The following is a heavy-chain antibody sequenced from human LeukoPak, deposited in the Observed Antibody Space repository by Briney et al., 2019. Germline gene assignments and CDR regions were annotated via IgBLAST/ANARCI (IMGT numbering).Heavy chain of an antibody. D-gene: IGHD1-26*01. Sequence: GGSLRLSCAASGFTFSDHYMDWVRQAPGKGLEWVGRIRNKANSYTTEYAASVKGRFTISRDDLKNSLYLQMNSLKTEDTAVYYCARASYTSGNYQYYFDYWGQGTLVTVSS. CDR1: GFTFSDHY. V-gene: IGHV3-72*01. J-gene: IGHJ4*02. CDR2: IRNKANSYTT. CDR3: ARASYTSGNYQYYFDY.